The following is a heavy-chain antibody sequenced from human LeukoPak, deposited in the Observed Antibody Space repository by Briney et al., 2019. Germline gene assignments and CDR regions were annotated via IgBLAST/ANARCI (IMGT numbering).Heavy chain of an antibody. CDR3: ASEIGYCSSTSCYFLDY. CDR2: VNSDWSST. J-gene: IGHJ4*02. V-gene: IGHV3-74*01. Sequence: GGSLRLSCAASGFTFSSYCMHWVRHAPGKGRVWVSRVNSDWSSTSYTDSVKGRFTISRDNAKNTLYLQMNSLRAEDTAVYYCASEIGYCSSTSCYFLDYWGPGTLVTVSS. D-gene: IGHD2-2*01. CDR1: GFTFSSYC.